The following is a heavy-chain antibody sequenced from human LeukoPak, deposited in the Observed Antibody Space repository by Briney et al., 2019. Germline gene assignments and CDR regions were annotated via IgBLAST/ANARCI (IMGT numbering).Heavy chain of an antibody. CDR1: GYTFTGYY. J-gene: IGHJ4*02. D-gene: IGHD3-3*02. V-gene: IGHV1-2*02. CDR2: ISPTSGGT. Sequence: SVKVSCKASGYTFTGYYLHWVRQAPGQGLEWMGWISPTSGGTNYAQKFQGRATMTRDTSISTAYMELSRLRSDDTAVYYCARDHEHSYDYWGQGTLVTVSS. CDR3: ARDHEHSYDY.